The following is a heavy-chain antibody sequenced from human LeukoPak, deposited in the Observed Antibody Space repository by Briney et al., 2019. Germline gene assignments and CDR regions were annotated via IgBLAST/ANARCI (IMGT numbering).Heavy chain of an antibody. CDR2: INHSGST. CDR1: GGSFSGYY. D-gene: IGHD3-3*01. V-gene: IGHV4-34*01. Sequence: KPSETLSLTCAVYGGSFSGYYWSWIRQPPGKGLEWIGEINHSGSTNYNPSLKSRVTISVDTSKNQFSLKLSSVTAADTAVYYCARRPRNFWSGYYRGWQTHDAFDIWGQGTMVTVSS. CDR3: ARRPRNFWSGYYRGWQTHDAFDI. J-gene: IGHJ3*02.